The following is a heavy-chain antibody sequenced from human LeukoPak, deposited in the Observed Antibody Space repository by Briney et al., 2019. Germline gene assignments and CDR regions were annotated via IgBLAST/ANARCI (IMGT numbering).Heavy chain of an antibody. V-gene: IGHV3-23*01. J-gene: IGHJ4*02. CDR3: AKERYDFWSGSD. Sequence: GGSLRLSCAASGFTFSSYTMSWVRQAPGKGPEWVSAITGSGISTYYADSVKGRFTISRDNSKNTVYLQMNSLRAEDTAVYYCAKERYDFWSGSDWGQGTLVTVSS. CDR2: ITGSGIST. CDR1: GFTFSSYT. D-gene: IGHD3-3*01.